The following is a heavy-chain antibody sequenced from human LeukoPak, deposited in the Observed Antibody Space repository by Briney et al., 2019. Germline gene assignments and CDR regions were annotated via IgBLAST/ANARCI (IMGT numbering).Heavy chain of an antibody. CDR3: ARGVSYYYGSGSYYIGY. CDR2: MNPNSGNT. CDR1: GYTFTSYD. D-gene: IGHD3-10*01. V-gene: IGHV1-8*01. Sequence: ASVKVSCKASGYTFTSYDINWVRQATGQGLEWMGWMNPNSGNTGYAQKFQGRVTMTRNTSISTAYMELSSLRSEDTAVYYCARGVSYYYGSGSYYIGYWGQEPWSPSPQ. J-gene: IGHJ4*01.